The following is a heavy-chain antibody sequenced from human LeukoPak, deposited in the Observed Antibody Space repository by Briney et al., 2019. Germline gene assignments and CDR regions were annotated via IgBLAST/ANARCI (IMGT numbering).Heavy chain of an antibody. J-gene: IGHJ4*02. V-gene: IGHV3-23*01. Sequence: GGSLRLSCAASEFTFSSYGMSWVRQAPGKGLEWASDISGSGGSTYYADAVKGRFTISRDNSKNTLYLQMNSLRAEDTAVYYCAKLVGNSDFDFWGQGTLVTVSS. D-gene: IGHD4-23*01. CDR1: EFTFSSYG. CDR3: AKLVGNSDFDF. CDR2: ISGSGGST.